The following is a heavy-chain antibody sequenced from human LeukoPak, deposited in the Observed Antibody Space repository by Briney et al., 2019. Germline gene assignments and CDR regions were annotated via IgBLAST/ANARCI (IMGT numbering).Heavy chain of an antibody. CDR3: ASHGTYGSGSYYNDLFLGY. Sequence: GASVKVPCKASGYTFTSYYMHWVRQAPGQGLEWMGIINPSGGSTGYAQKFQGRVTMTRDTSTSTVYMELSSLRSEDTAVYYCASHGTYGSGSYYNDLFLGYWGQGTLVTVSS. CDR1: GYTFTSYY. D-gene: IGHD3-10*01. CDR2: INPSGGST. J-gene: IGHJ4*02. V-gene: IGHV1-46*01.